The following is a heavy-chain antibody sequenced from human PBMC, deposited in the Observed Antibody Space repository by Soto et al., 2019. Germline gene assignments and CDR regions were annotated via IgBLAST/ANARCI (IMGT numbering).Heavy chain of an antibody. Sequence: QVQLVQSGAEVKKPGSSVKVSCKASGGTFSSYAISWVRQAPGQGLEWMGGIIPIFGTANYAQKFQGRVTIXXDXSXXTAYMELSSLRSEDTAVYYCARGTVTTPGDDAFDIWGQGTMVTVSS. CDR3: ARGTVTTPGDDAFDI. CDR1: GGTFSSYA. CDR2: IIPIFGTA. V-gene: IGHV1-69*12. J-gene: IGHJ3*02. D-gene: IGHD4-17*01.